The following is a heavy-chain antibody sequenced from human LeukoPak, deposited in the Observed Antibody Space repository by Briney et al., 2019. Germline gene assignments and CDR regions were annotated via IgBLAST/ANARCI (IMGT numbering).Heavy chain of an antibody. V-gene: IGHV3-48*03. CDR1: GFTFSSYE. CDR2: ISSSGSTI. CDR3: ARGDLAVAGTSVDY. J-gene: IGHJ4*02. D-gene: IGHD6-19*01. Sequence: GGSLRLSCAASGFTFSSYEMNWVRQAPGKGLEWVSYISSSGSTIYYADSVKGRFTISRDNAKNSLYLQMNSLRAEDTAVYYCARGDLAVAGTSVDYWGQGTLVTVSS.